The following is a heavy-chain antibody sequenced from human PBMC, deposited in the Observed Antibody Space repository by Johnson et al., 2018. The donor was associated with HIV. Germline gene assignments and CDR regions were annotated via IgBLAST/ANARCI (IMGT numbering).Heavy chain of an antibody. D-gene: IGHD5-18*01. J-gene: IGHJ3*02. Sequence: VQLVESGGVVVQPGGSLRLSCAASGFTFSSYAMSWVRQAPGKGLEWVADIKQDGSEKYYLDPVKGRFTISRDNARKSLYLQMNSLRAEDTAVYYCARELRGYSYALRGDAFDIWGQ. CDR3: ARELRGYSYALRGDAFDI. CDR2: IKQDGSEK. CDR1: GFTFSSYA. V-gene: IGHV3-7*01.